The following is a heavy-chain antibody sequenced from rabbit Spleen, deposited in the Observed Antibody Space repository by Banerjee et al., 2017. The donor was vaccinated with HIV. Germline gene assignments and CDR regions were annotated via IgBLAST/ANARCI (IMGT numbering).Heavy chain of an antibody. V-gene: IGHV1S45*01. Sequence: QEQLVESGGGLVKPEGSLKLSCTASGFDFSNKAVMCWVRQAPGKGLEWIACINAITGDTDYANWPKGRFTISKASSTTVTLKMTSLTAADTATYFCARSPWSGAADGAYALNLWGPGTLVTVS. CDR2: INAITGDT. J-gene: IGHJ4*01. D-gene: IGHD6-1*01. CDR1: GFDFSNKAV. CDR3: ARSPWSGAADGAYALNL.